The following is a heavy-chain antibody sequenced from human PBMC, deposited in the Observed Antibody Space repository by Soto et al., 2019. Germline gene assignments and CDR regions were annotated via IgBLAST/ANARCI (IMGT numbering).Heavy chain of an antibody. J-gene: IGHJ4*02. CDR1: GGSISSGDYY. D-gene: IGHD2-21*02. CDR2: IYYSGST. V-gene: IGHV4-30-4*01. CDR3: ASGIVVVTAILGYFDY. Sequence: QVQLQESGPGLVKPSQTLSLTCTVSGGSISSGDYYWSWIRQPPGKGLEWIGYIYYSGSTYYNPYLKSRVTISVDTSKNQFSLKLSSVTAADTAVYYCASGIVVVTAILGYFDYWGQGTLVTVSS.